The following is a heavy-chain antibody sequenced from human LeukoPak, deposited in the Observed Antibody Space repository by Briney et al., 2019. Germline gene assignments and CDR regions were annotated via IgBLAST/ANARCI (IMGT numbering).Heavy chain of an antibody. V-gene: IGHV3-53*01. J-gene: IGHJ5*02. CDR1: GFTVSSKY. CDR3: ARFTAGWFDP. Sequence: GGSLRLYCAVSGFTVSSKYMSWVRQAPGKGLEWVSVIYSGGDTYYADSVKGRFSISRDNSENTLFLQMNSLRAEDTAVYYCARFTAGWFDPWGQGTLVTVSS. D-gene: IGHD3-10*01. CDR2: IYSGGDT.